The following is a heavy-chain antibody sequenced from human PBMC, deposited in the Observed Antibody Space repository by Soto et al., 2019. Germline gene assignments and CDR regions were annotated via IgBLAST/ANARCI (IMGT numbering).Heavy chain of an antibody. Sequence: PGGSLRLSCAAPGFTFSSYGMHWVRQAPGKGLEWVAVISYDGSNKYYADSVKGRFTISRDNSKNTLYLQMNSLRAEDTAVYYCAKDRSGLVLMVYAMGYYYGMDVWGQGTTVTVSS. CDR3: AKDRSGLVLMVYAMGYYYGMDV. J-gene: IGHJ6*02. CDR1: GFTFSSYG. D-gene: IGHD2-8*01. CDR2: ISYDGSNK. V-gene: IGHV3-30*18.